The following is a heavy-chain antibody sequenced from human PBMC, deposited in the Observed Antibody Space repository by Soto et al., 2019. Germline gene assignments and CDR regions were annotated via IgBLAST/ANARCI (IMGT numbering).Heavy chain of an antibody. V-gene: IGHV4-39*01. J-gene: IGHJ4*02. CDR1: GGSISTSVHY. CDR2: IYNNGDT. Sequence: PSETLSLTCTVSGGSISTSVHYWAWIRQPPGKGLEWMGTIYNNGDTYYNSSLKGQITMFVDTSKNVFSLRLTSVTALDTAVYYCARLRRPGTFDYWGLGTLVTVSS. CDR3: ARLRRPGTFDY. D-gene: IGHD1-1*01.